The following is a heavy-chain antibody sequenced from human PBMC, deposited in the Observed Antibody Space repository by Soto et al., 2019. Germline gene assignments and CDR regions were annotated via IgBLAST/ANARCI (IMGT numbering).Heavy chain of an antibody. Sequence: EVQVVESGGGLVKPGGSLRLSCAGSGFTFSSYNINWVRQAPGKGLEWVSSISSTGSYIYYADSVKGRFTISRDNAKNSLYLQMKSLRVEDTAVYYCARAGSSRRAFDIWGQGTMVTVSS. CDR3: ARAGSSRRAFDI. CDR1: GFTFSSYN. J-gene: IGHJ3*02. CDR2: ISSTGSYI. D-gene: IGHD6-13*01. V-gene: IGHV3-21*01.